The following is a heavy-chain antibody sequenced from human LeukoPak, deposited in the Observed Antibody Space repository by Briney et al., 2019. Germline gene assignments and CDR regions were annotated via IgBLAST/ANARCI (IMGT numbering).Heavy chain of an antibody. J-gene: IGHJ4*02. CDR3: AKDRVGVAAFDY. CDR1: GFTFSSYS. CDR2: ISGRGGST. Sequence: GGSLRLSCAASGFTFSSYSMNWVRQAPGKGLEWVSAISGRGGSTYYADSVKGRFTISRDNSKNTLYLQMNSLRAEDTAVYYCAKDRVGVAAFDYWGQGTLVTVSS. V-gene: IGHV3-23*01. D-gene: IGHD3-3*01.